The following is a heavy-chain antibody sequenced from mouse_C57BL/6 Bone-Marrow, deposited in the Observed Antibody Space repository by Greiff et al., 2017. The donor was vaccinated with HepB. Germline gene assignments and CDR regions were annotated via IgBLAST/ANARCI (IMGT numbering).Heavy chain of an antibody. J-gene: IGHJ3*01. V-gene: IGHV5-9*01. D-gene: IGHD1-1*01. CDR3: ARHLYYGSGESPWFAY. CDR2: ISGGGGNT. CDR1: GFTFSSYT. Sequence: EVMLVESGGGLVKPGGSLKLSCAASGFTFSSYTMSWVRQTPEKRLEWVATISGGGGNTYYPDSVKGRFTISRDNAKNTLYLQMSSLRSEDTALYYCARHLYYGSGESPWFAYWGQGTLVTVSA.